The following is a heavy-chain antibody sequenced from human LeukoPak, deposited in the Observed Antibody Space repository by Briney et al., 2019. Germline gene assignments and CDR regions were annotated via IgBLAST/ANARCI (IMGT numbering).Heavy chain of an antibody. CDR1: GGTFSSYA. CDR2: IIPIFGTA. CDR3: ASLPSTMDRGVAPFDY. J-gene: IGHJ4*02. Sequence: SVKVSYKASGGTFSSYAISWVRQAPGQGLEWMGGIIPIFGTANYAQKFQGRVTITADKSTSTAYMELSSLRSEDTAVYYCASLPSTMDRGVAPFDYWGQGTLVTVSS. D-gene: IGHD3-10*01. V-gene: IGHV1-69*06.